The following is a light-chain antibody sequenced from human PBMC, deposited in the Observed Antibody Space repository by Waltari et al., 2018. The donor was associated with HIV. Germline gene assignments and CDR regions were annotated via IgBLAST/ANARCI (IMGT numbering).Light chain of an antibody. CDR3: SSYAGTYVV. Sequence: QSALTQPRSVSGSPGQSVAISCTGTSSDVGGYNYVSWYQQYQGNTPNVIIFDVTERPSGVPDRFSGSKSGNTASLTISGLQADDEADYYCSSYAGTYVVFGGGTKLTVL. CDR1: SSDVGGYNY. J-gene: IGLJ2*01. V-gene: IGLV2-11*02. CDR2: DVT.